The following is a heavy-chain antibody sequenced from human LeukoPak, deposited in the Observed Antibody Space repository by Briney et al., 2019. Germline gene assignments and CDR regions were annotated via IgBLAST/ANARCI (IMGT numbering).Heavy chain of an antibody. CDR2: ISAYNGNT. D-gene: IGHD3-22*01. CDR1: GYTFTSYG. CDR3: ARVIKEYYYDSSGYWFDP. J-gene: IGHJ5*02. V-gene: IGHV1-18*01. Sequence: ASVKVSCKASGYTFTSYGISWVRQAPGQGLEWMGWISAYNGNTNYAQKLQGRVTMTTDRSTSTAYMELRSLRSDDTAVYYCARVIKEYYYDSSGYWFDPWGQGTLVTVSS.